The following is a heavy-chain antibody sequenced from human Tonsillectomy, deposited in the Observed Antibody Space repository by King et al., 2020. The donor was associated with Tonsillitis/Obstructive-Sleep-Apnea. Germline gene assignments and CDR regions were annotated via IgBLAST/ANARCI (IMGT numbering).Heavy chain of an antibody. Sequence: VQLVESGGDLVQPGRSLRLSCAASGFTFDDYAMHWVRQAPGKGLEWVSGITWNSGRIGYADSVKGRFTISRDNAKNSLYLQMNSLRAEDTALYYCAKDTRRYSSGWYLTSFDYWGQGTLVTVSS. CDR2: ITWNSGRI. V-gene: IGHV3-9*01. CDR1: GFTFDDYA. J-gene: IGHJ4*02. D-gene: IGHD6-19*01. CDR3: AKDTRRYSSGWYLTSFDY.